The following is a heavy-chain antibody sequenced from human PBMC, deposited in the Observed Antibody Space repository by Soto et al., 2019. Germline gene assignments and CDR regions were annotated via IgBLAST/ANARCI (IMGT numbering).Heavy chain of an antibody. CDR1: GGTFSSYT. CDR2: IIPILGIA. Sequence: QVQLVQSGAEVKKPGSSVKVSCKASGGTFSSYTISWVRQAPGQGLEWMGRIIPILGIANYAQKFQGRVTITADKSTSTAYMELSSLRSEDTAVYYCARERSWGMVHIDWGQGTLVTVSS. V-gene: IGHV1-69*08. J-gene: IGHJ4*02. D-gene: IGHD3-10*01. CDR3: ARERSWGMVHID.